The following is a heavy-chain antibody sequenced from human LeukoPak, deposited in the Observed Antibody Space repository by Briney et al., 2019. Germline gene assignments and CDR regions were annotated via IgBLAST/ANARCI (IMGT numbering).Heavy chain of an antibody. V-gene: IGHV4-59*08. CDR1: SGSISRFY. CDR2: IYYSGST. Sequence: SETLSLTCTVSSGSISRFYWSWIRQPPGKGLEYIGYIYYSGSTNYNPSLKSRVTISVDTSKNQFSLKLSSVTAADTAVYYCSGSFLPHDAFDIWGQGTMVTVSS. J-gene: IGHJ3*02. CDR3: SGSFLPHDAFDI. D-gene: IGHD1-26*01.